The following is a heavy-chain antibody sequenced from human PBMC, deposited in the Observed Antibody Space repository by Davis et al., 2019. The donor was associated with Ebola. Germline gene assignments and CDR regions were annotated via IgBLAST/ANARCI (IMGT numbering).Heavy chain of an antibody. D-gene: IGHD2-15*01. CDR3: AKVQRGI. J-gene: IGHJ6*02. V-gene: IGHV3-30*18. CDR2: ISYDGSNK. CDR1: GFTFSSYG. Sequence: GESLKISCAASGFTFSSYGMHWVRQAPGKGLEWVAVISYDGSNKYYADSVKGRFTISRDNSKNTLYLQMNSLRAEDTAVYYCAKVQRGIWGQGTTVTVS.